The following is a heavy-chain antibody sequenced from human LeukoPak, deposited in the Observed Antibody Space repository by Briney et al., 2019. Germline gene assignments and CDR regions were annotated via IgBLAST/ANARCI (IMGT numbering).Heavy chain of an antibody. CDR3: ARVPGYYDSSSYFWYFDY. J-gene: IGHJ4*02. CDR2: INPSGGST. V-gene: IGHV1-46*01. CDR1: GYTFTSYY. Sequence: ASVKVSCKASGYTFTSYYMHWVRQAPGQGLEWMGIINPSGGSTSYAQKFQGRVTMTRDTSTSTVYMELSSLRSDDTAVYYCARVPGYYDSSSYFWYFDYWGQGTLVTVSS. D-gene: IGHD3-22*01.